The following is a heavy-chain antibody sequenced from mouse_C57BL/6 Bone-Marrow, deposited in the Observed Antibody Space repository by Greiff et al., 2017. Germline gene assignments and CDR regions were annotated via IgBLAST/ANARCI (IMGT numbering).Heavy chain of an antibody. J-gene: IGHJ1*03. Sequence: VQLQQSGAELARPGASVKLSCKASGYTFTSYGISWVKQRTGQGLEWIGEIYPRSGNTYYNEKFKGKATLTADKSSSTAYMELRSLPSEDSAVYFCARSEGHYYGSSYGYWYFNVWGTGTTVTVSS. V-gene: IGHV1-81*01. CDR2: IYPRSGNT. D-gene: IGHD1-1*01. CDR1: GYTFTSYG. CDR3: ARSEGHYYGSSYGYWYFNV.